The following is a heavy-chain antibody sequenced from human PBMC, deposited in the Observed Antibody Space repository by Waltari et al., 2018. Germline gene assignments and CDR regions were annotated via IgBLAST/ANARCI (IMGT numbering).Heavy chain of an antibody. Sequence: EVQLLESGGGLVQPGGSLRLSCAASGFTFSSYAMSWVRQAPGTGVEWVSAISGSGGSTYYADSVKGRFTISRDNSKNTLYLQMNSLRAEDTAVYYCAKGPYSGNYYGSGIRDYYGMDVWGQGTTVTVSS. CDR1: GFTFSSYA. V-gene: IGHV3-23*01. CDR3: AKGPYSGNYYGSGIRDYYGMDV. D-gene: IGHD3-10*01. J-gene: IGHJ6*02. CDR2: ISGSGGST.